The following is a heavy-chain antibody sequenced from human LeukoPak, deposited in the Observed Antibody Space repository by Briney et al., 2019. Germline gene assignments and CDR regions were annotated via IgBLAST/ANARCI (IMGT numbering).Heavy chain of an antibody. CDR3: ARVGYYDSSGYLQH. CDR1: GYTFTSYG. Sequence: ASVKVSCKASGYTFTSYGISWVRQAPGQGLEWMGRINPNSGGTNYAQKFQGRVTMTRDTSISTAYMELSRLRSDDTAVYYCARVGYYDSSGYLQHWGQGTLVTVSS. D-gene: IGHD3-22*01. CDR2: INPNSGGT. V-gene: IGHV1-2*06. J-gene: IGHJ1*01.